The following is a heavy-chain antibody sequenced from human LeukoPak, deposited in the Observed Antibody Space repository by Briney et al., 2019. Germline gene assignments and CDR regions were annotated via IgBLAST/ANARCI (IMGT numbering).Heavy chain of an antibody. D-gene: IGHD3-22*01. Sequence: SVKVSCKASGGTFSSYAISWVRQAPGQGLEWMGGIIPIFGSANYAQKFQGRVTITTDESTSTAYMELSSLRSEDTAVYYCASNNYYDSSGYYWGILNDYWGQGTLVTVSS. V-gene: IGHV1-69*05. CDR2: IIPIFGSA. CDR3: ASNNYYDSSGYYWGILNDY. J-gene: IGHJ4*02. CDR1: GGTFSSYA.